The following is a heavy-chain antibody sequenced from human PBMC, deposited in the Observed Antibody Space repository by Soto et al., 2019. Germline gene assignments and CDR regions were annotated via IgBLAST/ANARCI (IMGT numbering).Heavy chain of an antibody. CDR3: ARDVTGTPVY. V-gene: IGHV1-18*01. D-gene: IGHD6-19*01. CDR1: GYTLTSYG. J-gene: IGHJ4*02. CDR2: ISAYNGNT. Sequence: QVQLVQSGAEVKKPGASVKVSCTASGYTLTSYGISWVRQTPGLGLAWMGWISAYNGNTNYAQKLQGRVTMTTDTSTSTAYMEMRRLRADDTALYYWARDVTGTPVYWGQGTLVTVSS.